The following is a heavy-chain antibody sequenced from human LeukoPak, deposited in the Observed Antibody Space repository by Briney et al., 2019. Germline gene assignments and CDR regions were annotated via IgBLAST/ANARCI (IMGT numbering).Heavy chain of an antibody. Sequence: ASVKVSCKASGYTFTGYYMHWVRQAPGQGLEWMGRINPNSGGTNYAQKFLGRVTMTRDTSISTAYMELSRLRSDDTAVYYCAREERLAEHDAFDIWGQGTMVTVSS. CDR3: AREERLAEHDAFDI. CDR1: GYTFTGYY. CDR2: INPNSGGT. D-gene: IGHD3-3*01. V-gene: IGHV1-2*06. J-gene: IGHJ3*02.